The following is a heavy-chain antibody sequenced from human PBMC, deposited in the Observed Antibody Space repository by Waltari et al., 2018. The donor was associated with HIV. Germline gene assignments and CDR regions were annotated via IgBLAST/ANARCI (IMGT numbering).Heavy chain of an antibody. CDR1: GFSVRNHW. Sequence: VQLVESGGGSIKTGGSLRLSCAGSGFSVRNHWMDWVRQGPGKGLVWGARINSDGSTRNYADAVKGRFVISRDNSRNTVYLQLNSVKVEDTAVYFCARASDYIEFSTFDGDYYFDLWGRGTRVAVSS. CDR3: ARASDYIEFSTFDGDYYFDL. CDR2: INSDGSTR. V-gene: IGHV3-74*01. J-gene: IGHJ4*02. D-gene: IGHD3-9*01.